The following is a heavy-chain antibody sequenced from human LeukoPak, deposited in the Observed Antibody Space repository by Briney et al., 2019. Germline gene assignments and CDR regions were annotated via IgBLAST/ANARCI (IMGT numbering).Heavy chain of an antibody. CDR2: IYYDGSKT. Sequence: GGSLRLSCAASGFTFSSFGMHWVRQAPGKGLEWAAFIYYDGSKTYYADSVKGRFTISRDNSKNTLFLQMNSLRAEDTVVYYCAKDINYYDSSGLLGDYWGQGTLVTASS. J-gene: IGHJ4*02. CDR3: AKDINYYDSSGLLGDY. D-gene: IGHD3-22*01. CDR1: GFTFSSFG. V-gene: IGHV3-30*02.